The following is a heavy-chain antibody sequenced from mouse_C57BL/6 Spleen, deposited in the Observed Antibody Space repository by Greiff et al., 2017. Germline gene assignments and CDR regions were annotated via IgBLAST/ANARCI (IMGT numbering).Heavy chain of an antibody. CDR1: GYTFTSYW. D-gene: IGHD1-1*01. CDR2: INPSNGGT. Sequence: QVQLQQPGTELVKPGASVKLSCKASGYTFTSYWMHWVKQRPGQGLEWIGNINPSNGGTNYNEKFKSKATQTVDKSSSTAYMQHSSLTSEDSAVYLCARRGVYGDSLYYAMDYWGQGTSVTVSS. CDR3: ARRGVYGDSLYYAMDY. J-gene: IGHJ4*01. V-gene: IGHV1-53*01.